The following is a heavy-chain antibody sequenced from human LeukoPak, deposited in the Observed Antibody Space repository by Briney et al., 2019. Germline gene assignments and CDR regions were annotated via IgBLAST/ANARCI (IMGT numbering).Heavy chain of an antibody. J-gene: IGHJ5*02. CDR3: ARFCSGGSCYGP. D-gene: IGHD2-15*01. V-gene: IGHV1-2*02. Sequence: GASVKVSCKASGYTFTGYYIHWVRQAPGQGLEWMGWINPNSGDTNYAQKFQGRVTMTRDTSISTAYMELSRLRSDDTAVYYCARFCSGGSCYGPWGQGTLVTDSS. CDR1: GYTFTGYY. CDR2: INPNSGDT.